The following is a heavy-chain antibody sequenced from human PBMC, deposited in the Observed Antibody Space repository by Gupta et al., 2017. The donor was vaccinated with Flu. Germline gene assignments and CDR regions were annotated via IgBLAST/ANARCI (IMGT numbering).Heavy chain of an antibody. J-gene: IGHJ4*02. CDR3: TTDNRGEPKHFRGN. V-gene: IGHV3-15*01. Sequence: AWMSWVRQAPGKGLEGVGRIKSKTDGGTKDYAAPGKGRFTISRDDSKNTLYLQMKRMKTEETAVYYCTTDNRGEPKHFRGNGGQGTLVTVYS. CDR2: IKSKTDGGTK. CDR1: AW. D-gene: IGHD3-16*01.